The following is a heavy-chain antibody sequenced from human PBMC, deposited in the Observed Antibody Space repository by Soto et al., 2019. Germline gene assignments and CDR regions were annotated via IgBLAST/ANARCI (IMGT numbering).Heavy chain of an antibody. J-gene: IGHJ6*02. CDR3: ARDRSTDFGLDV. V-gene: IGHV3-23*01. CDR1: GFTFSDYV. Sequence: EVLLLESGGDSVQPGGSLRLSCVASGFTFSDYVMSWVRQVPGKGLEWVSSISDGGERTDYRDSVRGRFTISRDNARFKLHLQMNSLRVDDTATYFCARDRSTDFGLDVWGQGTTVTVSS. D-gene: IGHD3-3*01. CDR2: ISDGGERT.